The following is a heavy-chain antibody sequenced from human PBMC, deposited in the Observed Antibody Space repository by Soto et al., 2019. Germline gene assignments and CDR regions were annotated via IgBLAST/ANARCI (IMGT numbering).Heavy chain of an antibody. CDR3: ARDRGRELANWFDP. J-gene: IGHJ5*02. Sequence: QVQLQESGPGLLKPSQTLSLTCTVSGGSISSGGYYWSWIRQHPGKGLEWIGYIYYSGSTYYNPSLKSRVTISVDTSKNPFSLKLSSVTAADTAVYYCARDRGRELANWFDPWGQGTLVTVSS. D-gene: IGHD1-26*01. CDR2: IYYSGST. CDR1: GGSISSGGYY. V-gene: IGHV4-31*03.